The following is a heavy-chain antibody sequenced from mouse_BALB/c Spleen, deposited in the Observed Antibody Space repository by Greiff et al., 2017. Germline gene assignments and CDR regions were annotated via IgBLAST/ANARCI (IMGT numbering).Heavy chain of an antibody. V-gene: IGHV7-3*02. Sequence: DVQLVESGGGLVQPGGSLRLSCATSGFTFTDYYMSWVRQPPGKALEWLGFIRNKANGYTTEYSASVKGRFTISRDNSQSILYLQMNTLRAEDSATYYCARATATVFDYWGQGTTLTVSS. CDR2: IRNKANGYTT. CDR1: GFTFTDYY. D-gene: IGHD1-1*01. CDR3: ARATATVFDY. J-gene: IGHJ2*01.